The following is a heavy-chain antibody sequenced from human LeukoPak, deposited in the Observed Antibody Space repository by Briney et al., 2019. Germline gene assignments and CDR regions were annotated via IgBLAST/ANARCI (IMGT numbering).Heavy chain of an antibody. CDR2: ISYDRSNK. J-gene: IGHJ4*02. CDR3: ARERGVSHPFDY. CDR1: GFTFSRYA. V-gene: IGHV3-30*03. D-gene: IGHD2-21*01. Sequence: GGSLRLSCAASGFTFSRYAMHWVRQAPGKGLEWVAVISYDRSNKFYADSVKGRFIISRDNSKNTLYLQMDSLRAEDTAVYYCARERGVSHPFDYWGQGTLVTVSS.